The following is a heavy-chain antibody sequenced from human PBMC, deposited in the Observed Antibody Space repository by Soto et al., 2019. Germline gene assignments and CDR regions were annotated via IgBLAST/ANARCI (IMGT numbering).Heavy chain of an antibody. Sequence: EVQLVESGGDLVQPGGSVRLSCVASGCTFRDYWMSCVRQAPGQVLEWVANINQDGSQKYYVGSVEGRFTISRDNARNSLYLQMSSLRAEDTAVYYCVTADAGRGGIDYWGQGTLVTVSS. V-gene: IGHV3-7*01. D-gene: IGHD6-13*01. CDR3: VTADAGRGGIDY. CDR1: GCTFRDYW. J-gene: IGHJ4*02. CDR2: INQDGSQK.